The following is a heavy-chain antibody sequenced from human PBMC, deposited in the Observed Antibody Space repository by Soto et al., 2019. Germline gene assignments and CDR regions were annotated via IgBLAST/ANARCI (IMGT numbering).Heavy chain of an antibody. D-gene: IGHD5-12*01. CDR2: INPNSGAT. J-gene: IGHJ6*03. V-gene: IGHV1-2*02. CDR3: ARESGGATATLDYYYFYMDV. CDR1: GYSFSQYY. Sequence: QVQLVQSGAEVEKPGASVTVSCKASGYSFSQYYLHWVRQAPGQGPEWMGWINPNSGATKYAQKFQGRVTMTRDPSVRTAFMELKWLQSDDTAVYYCARESGGATATLDYYYFYMDVWGRGTTVTVSS.